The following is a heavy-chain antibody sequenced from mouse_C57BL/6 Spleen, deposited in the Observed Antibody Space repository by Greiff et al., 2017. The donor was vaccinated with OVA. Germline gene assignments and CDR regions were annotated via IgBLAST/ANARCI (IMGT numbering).Heavy chain of an antibody. D-gene: IGHD1-1*01. CDR3: TRGYGSPAWFAY. J-gene: IGHJ3*01. CDR2: IDPEAGGT. V-gene: IGHV1-15*01. Sequence: VQLMESGAELVRPGASVTLSCKASGYTFTDYEMHWVKQTPVHGLAWIGAIDPEAGGTAYNQKFKGKAILTADKSSSTAYMELRSLTAEDSAVYYCTRGYGSPAWFAYWGQGTLVTVSA. CDR1: GYTFTDYE.